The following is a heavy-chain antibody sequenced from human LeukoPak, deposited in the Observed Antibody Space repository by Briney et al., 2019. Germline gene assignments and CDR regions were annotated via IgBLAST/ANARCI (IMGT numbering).Heavy chain of an antibody. CDR1: GGSFSGYY. CDR2: INHSGST. Sequence: SETLPLTCAVYGGSFSGYYWSWIRQPPGKGLEWIGEINHSGSTNYNPSLKSRVTISVDTSKNQFSLKLSSVTAADTAVYYCARGRSRALRTFDIWGQGTMVTVSS. V-gene: IGHV4-34*01. J-gene: IGHJ3*02. CDR3: ARGRSRALRTFDI. D-gene: IGHD3-3*02.